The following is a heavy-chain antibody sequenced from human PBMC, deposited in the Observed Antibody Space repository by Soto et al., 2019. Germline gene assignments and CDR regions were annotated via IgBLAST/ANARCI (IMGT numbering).Heavy chain of an antibody. J-gene: IGHJ1*01. CDR1: GFTFDDYT. CDR2: ISWDGGST. V-gene: IGHV3-43*01. D-gene: IGHD6-19*01. CDR3: AKDIIPRQWLDPYYFQH. Sequence: GGSLRLSCAASGFTFDDYTMHWVRQAPGKGLEWVSLISWDGGSTYYADSVKGRFTISRDNSKNSLYLQMNSLRTEDTALYYCAKDIIPRQWLDPYYFQHWGRGTLVTVSS.